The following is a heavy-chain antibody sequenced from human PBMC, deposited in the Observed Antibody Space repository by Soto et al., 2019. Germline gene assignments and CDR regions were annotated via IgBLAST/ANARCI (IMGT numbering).Heavy chain of an antibody. V-gene: IGHV3-23*01. CDR1: GFTFSSCA. CDR2: INGKGDNT. J-gene: IGHJ4*02. CDR3: VKGSSASRPYYFDY. Sequence: PGGSLRLSCAASGFTFSSCAMSWVRQAPGKGLEWVSAINGKGDNTYHADSVKGRFTLSRDNSKNTLDLQMNSLRADDTAVYYCVKGSSASRPYYFDYWGQGALVTVSS. D-gene: IGHD3-22*01.